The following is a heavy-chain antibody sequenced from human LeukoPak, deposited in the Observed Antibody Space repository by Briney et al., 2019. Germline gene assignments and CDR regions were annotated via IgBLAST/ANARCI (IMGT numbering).Heavy chain of an antibody. CDR2: ISSSSSTI. CDR3: ARSYSSSWYAAFDI. D-gene: IGHD6-13*01. Sequence: PGGSLRLSCAASGFTFSSYCMNWVRQAPGKGLEWVSYISSSSSTIHYADSVKGRFTISRDNAKNSLYLQMNSLRAEDTAVYYCARSYSSSWYAAFDIWGQGTMVTVSS. J-gene: IGHJ3*02. CDR1: GFTFSSYC. V-gene: IGHV3-48*01.